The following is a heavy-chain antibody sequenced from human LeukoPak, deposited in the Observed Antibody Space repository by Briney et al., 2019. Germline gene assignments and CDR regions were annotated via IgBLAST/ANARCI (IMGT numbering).Heavy chain of an antibody. V-gene: IGHV3-21*01. Sequence: GGSLRLSCAASGFTFSSYSMNWVRQAPGKGLEWVSSISSSSYIYYADSVKGRFTISRDNAKNSLYLQMNSLRAEDTAVYYCARVWRYSSGWYFDYWGQGTLVTVSS. CDR3: ARVWRYSSGWYFDY. CDR2: ISSSSYI. D-gene: IGHD6-19*01. J-gene: IGHJ4*02. CDR1: GFTFSSYS.